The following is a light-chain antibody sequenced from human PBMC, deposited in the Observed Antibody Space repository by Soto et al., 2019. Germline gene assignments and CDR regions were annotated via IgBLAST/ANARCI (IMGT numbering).Light chain of an antibody. CDR3: QQRRTWPLT. CDR1: QSVENF. J-gene: IGKJ4*01. Sequence: EIVLTQSPATLSLSPGERATLSCRASQSVENFLAWYQQKRGQAPRLLIFDVSTRAPGIPPRFSGSGSGTDFTLTISRLEPEDFAFYYCQQRRTWPLTFGGGMRVDFK. V-gene: IGKV3-11*01. CDR2: DVS.